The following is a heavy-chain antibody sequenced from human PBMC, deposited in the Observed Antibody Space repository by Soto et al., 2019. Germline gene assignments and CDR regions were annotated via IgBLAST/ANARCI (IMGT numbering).Heavy chain of an antibody. CDR2: IYYSGST. CDR1: GGSISSYY. D-gene: IGHD4-17*01. CDR3: ARDLSYGDYGRGYYYGMDV. J-gene: IGHJ6*02. Sequence: SETLSLTCTVSGGSISSYYWSWIRQPPGKGLEWIGYIYYSGSTNYNPSLKSRVTISVDTSKNQFSLKLSSVTAADTAVYYCARDLSYGDYGRGYYYGMDVWGQGTTVT. V-gene: IGHV4-59*01.